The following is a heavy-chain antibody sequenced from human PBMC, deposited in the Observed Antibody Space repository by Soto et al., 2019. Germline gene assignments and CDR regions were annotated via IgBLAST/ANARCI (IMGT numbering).Heavy chain of an antibody. CDR1: GFTFSTYG. Sequence: GGSLRLSCAASGFTFSTYGIHWVRQAPGKGLEWVAVISHDGSDKYYADSVKGRFTISRDNSKNTVNLQMNSLRAEDTAVYYCAREYYSGSGSYYAYWGQGTLVTVSS. CDR3: AREYYSGSGSYYAY. D-gene: IGHD3-10*01. CDR2: ISHDGSDK. V-gene: IGHV3-30-3*01. J-gene: IGHJ4*02.